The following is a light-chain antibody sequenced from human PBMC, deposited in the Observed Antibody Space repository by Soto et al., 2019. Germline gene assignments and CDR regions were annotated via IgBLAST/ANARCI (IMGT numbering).Light chain of an antibody. CDR3: RQYNNWPPLT. Sequence: EIVMTQSPATLSVSPGERATLSCRASQSVSGNLAWYQQKPGRAPRLLIYGASTRATGIPARFSGSGSGTEFTLTISSLQSEDFAVYYCRQYNNWPPLTFGGGTKVEIK. CDR2: GAS. J-gene: IGKJ4*01. CDR1: QSVSGN. V-gene: IGKV3-15*01.